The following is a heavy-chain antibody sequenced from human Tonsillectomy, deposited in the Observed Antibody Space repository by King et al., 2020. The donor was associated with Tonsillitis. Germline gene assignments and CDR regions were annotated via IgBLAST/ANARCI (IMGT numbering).Heavy chain of an antibody. D-gene: IGHD1-26*01. CDR3: ARVGASALEGAFDI. J-gene: IGHJ3*02. V-gene: IGHV5-51*01. CDR1: GYNFPTYW. Sequence: VQLVESEAEMKKPGESLKISCKGSGYNFPTYWIAWVRQVPGKGLEWMGNIYPGDSDTTYSPSFQGQVTISADKSISTAYLQWSSLRASDTAMYYCARVGASALEGAFDIWGQGTMVTVSS. CDR2: IYPGDSDT.